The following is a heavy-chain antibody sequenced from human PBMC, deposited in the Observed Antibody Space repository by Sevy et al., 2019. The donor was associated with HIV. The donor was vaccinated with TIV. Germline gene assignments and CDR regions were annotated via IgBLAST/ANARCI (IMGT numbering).Heavy chain of an antibody. D-gene: IGHD3-22*01. CDR3: ARDWAPGYYYDAIGVKRDYYFDY. V-gene: IGHV1-18*01. CDR2: ISAYNGNI. Sequence: ASVKVSCKASDYTFSTQGFNWVRQAPGQGLEWMGWISAYNGNIKYAQKFQGRVTMTTDTSTSTAYMELRSLTSDDTAVYYCARDWAPGYYYDAIGVKRDYYFDYWGQGTLVTVSS. CDR1: DYTFSTQG. J-gene: IGHJ4*02.